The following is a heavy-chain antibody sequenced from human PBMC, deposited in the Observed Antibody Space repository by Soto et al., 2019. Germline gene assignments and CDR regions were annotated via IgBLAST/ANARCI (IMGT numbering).Heavy chain of an antibody. Sequence: EVQLLESGGGLVQPGGSLRLSCAASGFTFSSSAMSWVRQSPGKGLDWVSAISGNGDTTYYADYVKGRFTISRDISKNTLYLQMNSLRAEDTAVYYCAQIRGYDLGSTTFQHWGQGTLVTVSS. J-gene: IGHJ1*01. CDR2: ISGNGDTT. CDR3: AQIRGYDLGSTTFQH. D-gene: IGHD5-12*01. CDR1: GFTFSSSA. V-gene: IGHV3-23*01.